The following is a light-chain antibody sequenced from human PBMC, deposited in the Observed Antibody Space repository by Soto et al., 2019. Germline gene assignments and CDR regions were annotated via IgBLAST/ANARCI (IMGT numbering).Light chain of an antibody. Sequence: EIVLTQSPGTLSLSPGERATLSCSASQSVSSSFLAWYQQKPGQAPSLLIYGASTRATGIPARFSGSGSGTEFTLTINSLQSEDSAVYYCQQYSNWPLTFGGGTKVDIK. CDR2: GAS. CDR1: QSVSSS. CDR3: QQYSNWPLT. V-gene: IGKV3-15*01. J-gene: IGKJ4*01.